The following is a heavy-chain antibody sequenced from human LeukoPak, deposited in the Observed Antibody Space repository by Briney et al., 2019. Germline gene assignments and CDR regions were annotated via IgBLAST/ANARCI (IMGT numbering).Heavy chain of an antibody. Sequence: ASVKVSCKPSGYTFTSFGLTWVRQAPGQGLEWMGWISPYEGNTNYAQKSQARVTMTTDTATRTAYLELRSLRYDDTAFYYCARGDYMDVWGKGTTVTVSS. CDR2: ISPYEGNT. CDR1: GYTFTSFG. V-gene: IGHV1-18*01. CDR3: ARGDYMDV. J-gene: IGHJ6*03.